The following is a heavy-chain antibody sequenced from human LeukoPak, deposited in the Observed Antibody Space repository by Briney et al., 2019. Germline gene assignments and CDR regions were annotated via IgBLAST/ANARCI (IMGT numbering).Heavy chain of an antibody. V-gene: IGHV4-31*03. CDR1: GPSISRGGYY. CDR2: IYHLGST. J-gene: IGHJ6*03. Sequence: SETLSLTCTVSGPSISRGGYYWSWIRQHPGKGLEWIGYIYHLGSTYYNPSLKSRLTISIDTSKNQFSLNLRSVTAADTAMYYCARVPMGASYYYMDVWGKGTSVTVSS. CDR3: ARVPMGASYYYMDV. D-gene: IGHD1-26*01.